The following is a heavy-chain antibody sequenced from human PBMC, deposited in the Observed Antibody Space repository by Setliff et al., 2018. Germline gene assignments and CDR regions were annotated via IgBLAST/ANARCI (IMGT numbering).Heavy chain of an antibody. CDR1: GYTFTDFG. CDR3: SRLVRYCTTTSCQGASGAEL. D-gene: IGHD2-2*01. J-gene: IGHJ4*02. CDR2: ISPHNGNT. V-gene: IGHV1-18*01. Sequence: ASVKVSCKASGYTFTDFGVSWVRQAPGQGLEWVGWISPHNGNTYYAPKFQGTVLMTADTSTTTAYLELRSLTSDDTAVYYCSRLVRYCTTTSCQGASGAELWGQGTLVTVSS.